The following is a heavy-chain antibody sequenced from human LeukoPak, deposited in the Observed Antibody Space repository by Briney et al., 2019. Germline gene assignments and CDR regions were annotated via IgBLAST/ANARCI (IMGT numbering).Heavy chain of an antibody. D-gene: IGHD2/OR15-2a*01. V-gene: IGHV1-58*01. CDR1: GFTFSNSA. J-gene: IGHJ4*02. CDR3: AADVIYESD. Sequence: SVKVSCKASGFTFSNSALQWVRLARGQRLEWIGWIVVGSGNTNYAQKFQERVTITRDMSTSTAYMELSSLRSEDTAVYYCAADVIYESDWGQGTLVTVSS. CDR2: IVVGSGNT.